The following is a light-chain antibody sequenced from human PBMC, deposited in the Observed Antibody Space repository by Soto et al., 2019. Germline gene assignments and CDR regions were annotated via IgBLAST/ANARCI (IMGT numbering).Light chain of an antibody. CDR3: QHRSNWPPA. V-gene: IGKV3-11*01. J-gene: IGKJ5*01. Sequence: EILMTQSPATVSVSPWERATLSCRASQSITSFLAWYQQKPGQVPRLLIYDTSNRATGIPARFSGSGSGTDFTLSISSLAPEDFAVYYCQHRSNWPPAFGQGTRLEIK. CDR1: QSITSF. CDR2: DTS.